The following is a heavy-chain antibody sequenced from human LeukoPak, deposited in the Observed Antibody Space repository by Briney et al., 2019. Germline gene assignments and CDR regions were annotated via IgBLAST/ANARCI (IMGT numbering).Heavy chain of an antibody. J-gene: IGHJ2*01. V-gene: IGHV4-59*01. CDR1: GGSISSYY. Sequence: SETLSLTCAVSGGSISSYYWSWIRLPPEKGLEWIGYIYYSGTTNYSPSLMSRVTMSVDTSKNQFSLKLSSVTAADTAVYYCARSTNYGGSNWYFDLWGLGALVTVSS. CDR2: IYYSGTT. D-gene: IGHD4-23*01. CDR3: ARSTNYGGSNWYFDL.